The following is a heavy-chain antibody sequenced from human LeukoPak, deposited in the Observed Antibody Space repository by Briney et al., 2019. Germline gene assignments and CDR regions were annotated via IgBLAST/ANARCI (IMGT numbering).Heavy chain of an antibody. D-gene: IGHD6-19*01. CDR1: GFTFSSYA. Sequence: GGSLRLSCAAYGFTFSSYAMHWVRQAPGKGLEWVAVMSYVGSNKYYADSVKGRFTISRDNAKNSLYLQMNSLRAEDTAVYHCARGGYSSSWGDFDYWGQGTLVTVSP. J-gene: IGHJ4*02. V-gene: IGHV3-30*04. CDR2: MSYVGSNK. CDR3: ARGGYSSSWGDFDY.